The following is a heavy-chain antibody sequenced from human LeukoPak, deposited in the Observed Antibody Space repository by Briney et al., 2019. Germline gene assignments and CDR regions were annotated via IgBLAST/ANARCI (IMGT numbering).Heavy chain of an antibody. V-gene: IGHV1-2*02. CDR1: GYICTCYY. D-gene: IGHD1-26*01. CDR2: INPNSGGT. CDR3: ARSRIGSQFDF. Sequence: ASVKVSCKASGYICTCYYMHWVRQAPGQGLEWMGWINPNSGGTNFAQKFQGRVTMTRDTSISTAYMDLSRLRSDDTAVYYCARSRIGSQFDFWGQGTLVIVSS. J-gene: IGHJ4*02.